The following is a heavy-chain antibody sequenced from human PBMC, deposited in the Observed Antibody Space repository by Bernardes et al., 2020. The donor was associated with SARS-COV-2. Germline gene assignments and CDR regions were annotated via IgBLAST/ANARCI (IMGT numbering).Heavy chain of an antibody. V-gene: IGHV4-34*01. Sequence: SETLSLTCAVYGGSFSGYYWSWIRQPPGKGLEWIGEINHSGSTNYNPSLKSRVTISVDTSKNQFSLKLSSVTAADTAVYYCARGGYYYYGMDVWGQGTTVTVSS. J-gene: IGHJ6*02. CDR2: INHSGST. CDR1: GGSFSGYY. CDR3: ARGGYYYYGMDV.